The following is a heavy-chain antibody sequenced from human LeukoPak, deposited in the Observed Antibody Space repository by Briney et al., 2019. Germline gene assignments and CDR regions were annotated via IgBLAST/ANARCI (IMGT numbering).Heavy chain of an antibody. D-gene: IGHD2-15*01. V-gene: IGHV3-48*03. CDR2: ISSSGNTI. CDR3: ARGYCSGGSCYSSAMDV. Sequence: GGSLRLSCAASGFTFSSYEMNWVRQAPGKGLEWVSYISSSGNTISYADSVKGRFTISRDNAKNTLYLQMNSLRAEDTAVYYCARGYCSGGSCYSSAMDVWGQGTTVTVSS. J-gene: IGHJ6*02. CDR1: GFTFSSYE.